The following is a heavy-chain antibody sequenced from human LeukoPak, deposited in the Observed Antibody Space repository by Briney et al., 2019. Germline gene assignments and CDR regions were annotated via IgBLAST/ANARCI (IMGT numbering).Heavy chain of an antibody. J-gene: IGHJ4*02. V-gene: IGHV1-58*02. CDR2: IVVGSGNT. D-gene: IGHD3-22*01. CDR3: AAARYDSSGYYHFDY. CDR1: GFTCTSSA. Sequence: SVKVSCKASGFTCTSSAMQWVRQARGQRLEGIGWIVVGSGNTNYAQKFQERVTITRDMSTSTAYMELSSLRSEDTAVYYCAAARYDSSGYYHFDYWGQGTLVTVSS.